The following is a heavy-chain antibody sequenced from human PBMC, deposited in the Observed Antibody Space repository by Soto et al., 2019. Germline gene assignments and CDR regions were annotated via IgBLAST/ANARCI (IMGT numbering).Heavy chain of an antibody. CDR2: IWYDGSNK. Sequence: GGSLRLSCAASGFTFSSYGMHWVRQAPGKGLEWVAVIWYDGSNKYYADSVKGRFTISRDNSKNTLYLQMNSLRAEDTAVYYCARGCGGDCYSLEQTIDHWGQGTLVTVSS. CDR3: ARGCGGDCYSLEQTIDH. D-gene: IGHD2-21*02. V-gene: IGHV3-33*01. J-gene: IGHJ4*02. CDR1: GFTFSSYG.